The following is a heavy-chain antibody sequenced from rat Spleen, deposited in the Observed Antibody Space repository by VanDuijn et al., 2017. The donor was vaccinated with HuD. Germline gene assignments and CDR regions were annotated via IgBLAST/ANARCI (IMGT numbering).Heavy chain of an antibody. D-gene: IGHD1-6*01. CDR3: ARHGIMGHKG. Sequence: EVQLVESGGGLVQPGRSLKLSCVASGFTFNNYWMTWIRQAPGKGLEWVASITNTGGSTYYGDSAKGRFTISRDNAKSTLYLQMNRLRSEDTATYYCARHGIMGHKGWGQGVMVTVSS. V-gene: IGHV5-31*01. CDR2: ITNTGGST. J-gene: IGHJ2*01. CDR1: GFTFNNYW.